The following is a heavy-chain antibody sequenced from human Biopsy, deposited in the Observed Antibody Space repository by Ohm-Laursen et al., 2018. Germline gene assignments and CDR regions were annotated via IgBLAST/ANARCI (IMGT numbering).Heavy chain of an antibody. Sequence: SLRLSCAASGFTLNKHGMHWVRQAPGKGLEWVAVIWFDETNKHYADSVRGRFTISRDNSKNMLYLQMNTLRDADTAVYYCARDPRDTALGIFDYWGLGALVTVSS. V-gene: IGHV3-33*01. CDR2: IWFDETNK. CDR3: ARDPRDTALGIFDY. D-gene: IGHD5-18*01. J-gene: IGHJ4*02. CDR1: GFTLNKHG.